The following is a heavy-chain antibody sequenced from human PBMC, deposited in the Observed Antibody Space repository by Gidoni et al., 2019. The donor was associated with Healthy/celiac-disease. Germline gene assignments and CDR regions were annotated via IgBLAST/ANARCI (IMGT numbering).Heavy chain of an antibody. Sequence: EVQLVESGGGLVQPGRSLRLSCTASGFTFGDYAMSWFRQAPGKGLEWVGFIRSKAYGGTTENAAAVKGRFTISRDDSKSIAYLQMNSLKTEDTAVYYCTRDPLEVGATEDYWGQGTLVTVSS. V-gene: IGHV3-49*03. CDR2: IRSKAYGGTT. CDR1: GFTFGDYA. D-gene: IGHD1-26*01. J-gene: IGHJ4*02. CDR3: TRDPLEVGATEDY.